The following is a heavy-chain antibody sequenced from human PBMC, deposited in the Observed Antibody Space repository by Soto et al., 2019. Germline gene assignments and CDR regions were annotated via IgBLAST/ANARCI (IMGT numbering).Heavy chain of an antibody. D-gene: IGHD3-22*01. Sequence: SETLSLTCTVSGGSISSYYWSWIRQSPGKGLEWIGYIYYESANYNPSLNSRVIILVDTSKNQFSLRLSSVTAADTAVYYCARGYYDTTGYSLDPWGQGTLVTVSS. CDR3: ARGYYDTTGYSLDP. J-gene: IGHJ5*02. CDR1: GGSISSYY. CDR2: IYYESA. V-gene: IGHV4-59*01.